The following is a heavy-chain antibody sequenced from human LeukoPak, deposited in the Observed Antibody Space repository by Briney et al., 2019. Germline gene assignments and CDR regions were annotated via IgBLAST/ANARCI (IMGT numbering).Heavy chain of an antibody. J-gene: IGHJ4*02. D-gene: IGHD3-22*01. Sequence: ASVTVSCKASGYTFTSYGISWVRQAPGQGLEWMGWISAYNGNTNSAQKLQGRVTITADESTSTAYMELSSLRSEDTAVYYCARVRDYYDSSGYYFDYWGQGTLVTVSS. CDR1: GYTFTSYG. CDR2: ISAYNGNT. CDR3: ARVRDYYDSSGYYFDY. V-gene: IGHV1-18*01.